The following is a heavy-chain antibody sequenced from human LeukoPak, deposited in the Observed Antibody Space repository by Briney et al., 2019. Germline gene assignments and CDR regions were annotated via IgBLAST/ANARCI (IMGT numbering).Heavy chain of an antibody. CDR3: ARGVSGSYWY. J-gene: IGHJ4*02. D-gene: IGHD1-26*01. V-gene: IGHV4-31*03. Sequence: SQTLSLTCTVSGGSISSGGYYWSWIRQHPGKGLEWIGYIYYSGSTNYNPSLKSRVTISVDTSKNQFSLKLSSVTAADTAVYYCARGVSGSYWYWGQGTLVTVSS. CDR1: GGSISSGGYY. CDR2: IYYSGST.